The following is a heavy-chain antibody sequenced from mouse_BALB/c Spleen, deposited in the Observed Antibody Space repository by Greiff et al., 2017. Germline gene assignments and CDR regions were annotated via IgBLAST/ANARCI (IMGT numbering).Heavy chain of an antibody. J-gene: IGHJ2*01. Sequence: QVQLKQPGAELVKPGASVKLSCKASGYTFTSYWMHWVKQRPGQGLEWIGEIDPSDSYTNYNQKFKGKATLTVDKSSSTAYMQLSSLTSEDSAVYYCARDYGSKRDYWGQGTTLTVSS. V-gene: IGHV1-69*02. CDR1: GYTFTSYW. CDR3: ARDYGSKRDY. CDR2: IDPSDSYT. D-gene: IGHD1-1*01.